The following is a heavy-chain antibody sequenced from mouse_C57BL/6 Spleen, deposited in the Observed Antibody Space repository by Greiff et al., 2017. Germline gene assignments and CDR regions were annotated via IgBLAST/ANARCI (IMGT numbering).Heavy chain of an antibody. J-gene: IGHJ2*01. D-gene: IGHD4-1*01. CDR2: IRNKANGYTS. CDR3: ARSELGPYYFDY. Sequence: EVKVVESGGGLVQPGGSLSLSCAASGFTFTDYYMSWVRQPPGKALEWLGFIRNKANGYTSEYSASVKGRFTISRDNSQSILYLQMNALRAEDSATYYCARSELGPYYFDYWGQGTTLTVSS. CDR1: GFTFTDYY. V-gene: IGHV7-3*01.